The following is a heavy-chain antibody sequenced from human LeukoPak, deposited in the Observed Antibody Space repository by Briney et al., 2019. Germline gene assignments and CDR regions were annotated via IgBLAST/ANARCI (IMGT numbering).Heavy chain of an antibody. CDR3: ARLGGWDYGDSLDY. J-gene: IGHJ4*02. D-gene: IGHD4-17*01. Sequence: GESLQISCKGSGSRFTSNWIGWVRQMPGKGLEWMGIIYPADSDTRYSPSFQGQVTMSADKSISTAYLQWSSLKASDTAIYYCARLGGWDYGDSLDYWGQGTLVTVSS. V-gene: IGHV5-51*01. CDR2: IYPADSDT. CDR1: GSRFTSNW.